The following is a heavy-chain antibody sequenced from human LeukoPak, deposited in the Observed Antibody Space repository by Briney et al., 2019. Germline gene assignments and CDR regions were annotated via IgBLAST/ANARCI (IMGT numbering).Heavy chain of an antibody. V-gene: IGHV3-7*01. CDR3: ARDKEVGATILDY. CDR1: GFTFSSYW. CDR2: IKQDGGEK. D-gene: IGHD1-26*01. Sequence: GSLRLSCAASGFTFSSYWMSWVRQAPGKGLEWVANIKQDGGEKYDVDSVKGRFTISRDNAKNSLYLQMNSLRAEDTAVYYCARDKEVGATILDYWGQGGLVTVSS. J-gene: IGHJ4*02.